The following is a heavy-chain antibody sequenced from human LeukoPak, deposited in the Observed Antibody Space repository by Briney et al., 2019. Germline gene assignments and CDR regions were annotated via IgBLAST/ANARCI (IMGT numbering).Heavy chain of an antibody. CDR2: IYYSGST. CDR1: GGSISSNSYY. CDR3: ARDWGTVTTEDDAFDI. D-gene: IGHD4-17*01. J-gene: IGHJ3*02. V-gene: IGHV4-39*07. Sequence: SETLSLTCAVSGGSISSNSYYWGWIRQPPGKGLEWIGSIYYSGSTYYNPSLKSRVTISVDTSKNQLSLKLSSVTAADTAVYYCARDWGTVTTEDDAFDIWGQGTMVTVSS.